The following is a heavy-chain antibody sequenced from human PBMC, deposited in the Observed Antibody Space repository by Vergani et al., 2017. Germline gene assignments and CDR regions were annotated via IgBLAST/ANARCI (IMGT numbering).Heavy chain of an antibody. CDR2: ISSSSSYI. Sequence: EVQLVESGGGLVKPGGSLRLSCAASGFTFSSYSMNWVRQAPGKGLEWVSSISSSSSYIYYADSVKGRFTISRDNAKNSLYLQMNSLRAEDTAVYYCASSLRYTGAFDIWGQGTMVTVSS. J-gene: IGHJ3*02. D-gene: IGHD2-2*02. CDR1: GFTFSSYS. CDR3: ASSLRYTGAFDI. V-gene: IGHV3-21*01.